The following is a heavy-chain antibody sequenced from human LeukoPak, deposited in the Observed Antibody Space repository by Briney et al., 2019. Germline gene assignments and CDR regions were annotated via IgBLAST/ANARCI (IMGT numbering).Heavy chain of an antibody. CDR2: IKQDGSEK. CDR1: GFTFSSYW. J-gene: IGHJ6*03. V-gene: IGHV3-7*01. CDR3: ARDSSRVEWESYMDV. Sequence: PGRSLRLSCAASGFTFSSYWMSWVRQAPGKGLEWVANIKQDGSEKYYVDSVKGRFTISRDNAKNSLYLQMNSLRAEDTAVYYCARDSSRVEWESYMDVWGKGTTVTISS. D-gene: IGHD1-26*01.